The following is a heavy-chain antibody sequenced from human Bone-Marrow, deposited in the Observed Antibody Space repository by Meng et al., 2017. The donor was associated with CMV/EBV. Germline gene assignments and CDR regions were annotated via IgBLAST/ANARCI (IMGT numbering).Heavy chain of an antibody. D-gene: IGHD3-22*01. V-gene: IGHV4-34*01. Sequence: QVQLQQWGAGLFKPSETLSLTCAVYGGSFSGYYWSWIRQPPGKGLEWIGEINHSGSTNYNPSLKSRVTISVDTSKNQFSLKLSSVTAADTAVYYCARGHAYPRDGDDSSGYYSDFDYWGQGTLVTVSS. J-gene: IGHJ4*02. CDR3: ARGHAYPRDGDDSSGYYSDFDY. CDR2: INHSGST. CDR1: GGSFSGYY.